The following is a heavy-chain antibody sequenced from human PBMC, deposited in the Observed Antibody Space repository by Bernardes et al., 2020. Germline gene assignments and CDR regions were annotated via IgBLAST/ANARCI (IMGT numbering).Heavy chain of an antibody. CDR3: ARILYDGSGSYPNYYYYYGMDV. CDR1: GFTFSSYW. Sequence: GGSLRLSCAASGFTFSSYWMSWVRQAPGKGLEWVANIKQDGSEKYYVDSVKGRFTISRDNAKNSLYLQMNSLRAEDTAVNYCARILYDGSGSYPNYYYYYGMDVWGQGTTVTVSS. CDR2: IKQDGSEK. J-gene: IGHJ6*02. V-gene: IGHV3-7*01. D-gene: IGHD3-10*01.